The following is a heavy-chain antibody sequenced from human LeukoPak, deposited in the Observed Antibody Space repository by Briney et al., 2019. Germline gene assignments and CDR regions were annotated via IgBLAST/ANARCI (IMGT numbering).Heavy chain of an antibody. Sequence: GGSLRLSCATSQFNFNKFGMTWVRQAPGKGLEWVSSINVNGGDTQYADSVKGRFTISRDNSKNTLYLQMNSLRAEDTAVYYCAKEKKYYYDGSGYPGYDYWGQGTLVTVSS. D-gene: IGHD3-22*01. CDR1: QFNFNKFG. CDR2: INVNGGDT. V-gene: IGHV3-23*01. CDR3: AKEKKYYYDGSGYPGYDY. J-gene: IGHJ4*02.